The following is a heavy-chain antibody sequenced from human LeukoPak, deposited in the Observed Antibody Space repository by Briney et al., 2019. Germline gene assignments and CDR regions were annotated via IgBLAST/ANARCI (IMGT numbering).Heavy chain of an antibody. V-gene: IGHV3-7*01. CDR3: ARDDYGFWTGSHYYYYYLDV. CDR2: LDQDGSEK. D-gene: IGHD3/OR15-3a*01. J-gene: IGHJ6*03. CDR1: GFIFSGYW. Sequence: PGGSLRLSCAAPGFIFSGYWMTWVRQAPGKGLEWVANLDQDGSEKYYVDSVKGRFTISRDNAKKSLYLQMNSLRAEDTAVYYCARDDYGFWTGSHYYYYYLDVWGKGTTVTVSS.